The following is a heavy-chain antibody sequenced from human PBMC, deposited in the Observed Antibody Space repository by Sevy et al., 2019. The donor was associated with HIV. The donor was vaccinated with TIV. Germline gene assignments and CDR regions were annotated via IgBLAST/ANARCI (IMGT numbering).Heavy chain of an antibody. V-gene: IGHV3-23*01. CDR1: GFTFSSYA. J-gene: IGHJ5*02. D-gene: IGHD1-7*01. CDR2: ISGSGGTT. Sequence: GGSPRLSCAASGFTFSSYAMSWVRQAPGKGLEWVSAISGSGGTTYYADSVKGRFTISRDNSKNTLYLQMNSLRAEDTAVYYCAKEGGGLELPRGWFDPWGQGTLVTVSS. CDR3: AKEGGGLELPRGWFDP.